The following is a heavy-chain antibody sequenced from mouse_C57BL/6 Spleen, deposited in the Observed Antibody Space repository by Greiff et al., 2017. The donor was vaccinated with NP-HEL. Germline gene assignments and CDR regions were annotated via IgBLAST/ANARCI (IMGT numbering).Heavy chain of an antibody. J-gene: IGHJ2*01. CDR2: ISDGGSYT. Sequence: DVKLVESGGGLVKPGGSLKLSCAASGFTFSSYAMSWVRQTPEKRLEWVATISDGGSYTYYPDNVKGRFTISRDNAKNNLYLQRSHLKSEDTAMYDCARNTEDYYGSYYFDYWGQGTTLTVSS. D-gene: IGHD1-1*01. CDR3: ARNTEDYYGSYYFDY. CDR1: GFTFSSYA. V-gene: IGHV5-4*03.